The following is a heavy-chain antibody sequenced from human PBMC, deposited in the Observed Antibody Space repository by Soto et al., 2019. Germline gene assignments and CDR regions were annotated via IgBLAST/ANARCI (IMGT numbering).Heavy chain of an antibody. CDR3: ARADSGHAHGYNYYGMDV. CDR1: GFTFSSYS. Sequence: GGSLRLSCAASGFTFSSYSMNWVRQAPGKGLEWVSYISSSSSTIYYADSVKGRFTISRDNAKNSLYLQMDSLRAEDTAVYYFARADSGHAHGYNYYGMDVWGQGTTVTVSS. J-gene: IGHJ6*02. CDR2: ISSSSSTI. V-gene: IGHV3-48*01. D-gene: IGHD5-12*01.